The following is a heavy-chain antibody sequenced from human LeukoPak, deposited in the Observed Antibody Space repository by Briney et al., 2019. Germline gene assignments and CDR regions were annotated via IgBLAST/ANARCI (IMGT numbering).Heavy chain of an antibody. CDR3: TRAPSSGYDRAFDI. Sequence: PSETLSLTCAVYGGSFSSYYWSWIRQPPGKGLEWIGEINHSGSTNHNPSLKSRVTISVDTSKNQFSLKLSFVTAADTAVYYCTRAPSSGYDRAFDIWGQGTMVTVSS. D-gene: IGHD5-12*01. J-gene: IGHJ3*02. CDR1: GGSFSSYY. CDR2: INHSGST. V-gene: IGHV4-34*01.